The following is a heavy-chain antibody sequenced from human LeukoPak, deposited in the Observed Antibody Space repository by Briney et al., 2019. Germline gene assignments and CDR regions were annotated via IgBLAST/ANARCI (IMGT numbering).Heavy chain of an antibody. D-gene: IGHD2-15*01. Sequence: GGSLRLSCSASGFTFSDYFMHWVRQAPGEGLVWVSRINGDGTTTIHADSVKGRFTISRDNAKNTLYLQMNSLRAEDTAIYYCARRVDATRWFDPWGQGTLVTVSS. CDR3: ARRVDATRWFDP. V-gene: IGHV3-74*01. CDR2: INGDGTTT. J-gene: IGHJ5*02. CDR1: GFTFSDYF.